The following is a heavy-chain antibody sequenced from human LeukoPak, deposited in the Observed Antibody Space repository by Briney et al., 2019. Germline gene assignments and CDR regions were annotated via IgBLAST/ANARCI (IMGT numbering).Heavy chain of an antibody. J-gene: IGHJ3*02. V-gene: IGHV3-30*02. D-gene: IGHD6-19*01. CDR1: GFTVSTNY. CDR3: ATQSSGWSWGHAFDI. Sequence: PGGSLRLSCAASGFTVSTNYMNWVRQAPGKGLEWVAFIRYDGSNKYYADSVKGRFTISRDNSKNTLYLQMNSLRAEDTAVYYCATQSSGWSWGHAFDIWGQGTMVTVSS. CDR2: IRYDGSNK.